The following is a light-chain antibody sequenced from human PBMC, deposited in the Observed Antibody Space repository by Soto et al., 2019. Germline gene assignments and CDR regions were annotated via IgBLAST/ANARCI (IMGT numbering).Light chain of an antibody. Sequence: DIQMTQPPSSLSASVGDRVTITCRASQSISSYLNWYQQKPGKAPKLLIYAASSLQSGVPSRFSGSGSGTDFTLTISSLQPEDFATYYCQQSYSTPVFGQGTKLEIK. CDR1: QSISSY. V-gene: IGKV1-39*01. CDR2: AAS. CDR3: QQSYSTPV. J-gene: IGKJ2*01.